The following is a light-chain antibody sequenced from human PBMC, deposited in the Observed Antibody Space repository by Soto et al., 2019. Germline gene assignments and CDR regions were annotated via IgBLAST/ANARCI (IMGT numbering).Light chain of an antibody. CDR3: AAWNDSPYLWV. V-gene: IGLV1-44*01. CDR2: RSN. Sequence: QSVLTQPPSASGTPGQRVSISCSGSSSNIGSNAVHWYQQFPGTAPRLLIYRSNQRPSGVPDRFSGSKSGTSASLVISGLQSEDEADYYCAAWNDSPYLWVFGGGTKVTVL. J-gene: IGLJ3*02. CDR1: SSNIGSNA.